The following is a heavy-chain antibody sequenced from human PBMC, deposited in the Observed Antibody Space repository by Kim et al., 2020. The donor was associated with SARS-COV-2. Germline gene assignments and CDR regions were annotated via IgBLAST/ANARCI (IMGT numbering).Heavy chain of an antibody. J-gene: IGHJ6*03. V-gene: IGHV3-48*03. Sequence: YADSVKGRFTISRDNAKNSLYLQMNSLRAEDTAVYYCARDNPLYYYHMDVWGKGTTVTVSS. CDR3: ARDNPLYYYHMDV.